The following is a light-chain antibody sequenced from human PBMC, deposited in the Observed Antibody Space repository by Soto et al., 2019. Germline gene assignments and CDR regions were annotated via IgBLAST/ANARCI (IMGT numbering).Light chain of an antibody. Sequence: DIQMTQSPSSVSASVGDRVTITCRASQDITRWLAWYQQKPGKAPKLLIYAASSLQSGVPSRFSGSGSGTDFTLTISSLQPEDFATYYCHQATGFPPGFTFGPGTKVDLK. CDR1: QDITRW. CDR2: AAS. V-gene: IGKV1D-12*01. CDR3: HQATGFPPGFT. J-gene: IGKJ3*01.